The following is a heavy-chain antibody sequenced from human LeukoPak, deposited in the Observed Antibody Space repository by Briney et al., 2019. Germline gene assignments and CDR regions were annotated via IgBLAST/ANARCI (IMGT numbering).Heavy chain of an antibody. CDR1: GYSISSGYF. V-gene: IGHV4-38-2*02. Sequence: SETLSLTRTVSGYSISSGYFWGWLRQSPVKGLEWIGSIYPSGSTYYNPSLKSRVTISVDTSKNQFSLKLSSVTAADTAVYYCARAYSSSWYFNWFDPWGQGTLVTVSS. CDR2: IYPSGST. D-gene: IGHD6-13*01. J-gene: IGHJ5*02. CDR3: ARAYSSSWYFNWFDP.